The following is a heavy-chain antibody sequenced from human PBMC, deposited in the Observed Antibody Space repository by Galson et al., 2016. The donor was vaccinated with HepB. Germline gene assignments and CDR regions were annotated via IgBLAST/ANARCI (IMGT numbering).Heavy chain of an antibody. CDR1: GYSFSTYW. Sequence: QSGAEVKKPGESLKISCKGSGYSFSTYWIGWVRQMPGKGLEWMAIIYPGDSNIKYSPSFQGQVTISVDKSISSAYLQWSSLKASDSAMYYCARRGASNFGWYFDLWGRGTLVTVSS. CDR2: IYPGDSNI. J-gene: IGHJ2*01. V-gene: IGHV5-51*01. D-gene: IGHD3-10*01. CDR3: ARRGASNFGWYFDL.